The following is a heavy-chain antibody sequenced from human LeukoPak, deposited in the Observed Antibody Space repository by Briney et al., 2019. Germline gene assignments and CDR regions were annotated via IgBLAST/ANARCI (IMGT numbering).Heavy chain of an antibody. D-gene: IGHD6-19*01. CDR3: ARGPPAVAGLDY. J-gene: IGHJ4*02. Sequence: GGALRLSCAASGLTFSNYAMPWVRQAPGKGLGWVALLAHDGGDRYVADSGKCRFTISRDNSKITLYLKMSSLRAANTALYYCARGPPAVAGLDYWGQGTLVTVSS. V-gene: IGHV3-30*04. CDR2: LAHDGGDR. CDR1: GLTFSNYA.